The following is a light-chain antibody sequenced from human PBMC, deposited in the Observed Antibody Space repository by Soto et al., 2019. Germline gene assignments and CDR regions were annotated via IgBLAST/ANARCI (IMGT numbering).Light chain of an antibody. CDR3: SSYTGSSTLV. CDR1: SSDVGDYNY. J-gene: IGLJ2*01. V-gene: IGLV2-14*03. Sequence: QSVLTQPASVSGSPGQSITISCAGTSSDVGDYNYVSWYQQHPGKAPKLMIYDVTNRPSGVSNRFSGSKSGNTASLTISGLQTEDEADYHCSSYTGSSTLVFGGGTKLTVL. CDR2: DVT.